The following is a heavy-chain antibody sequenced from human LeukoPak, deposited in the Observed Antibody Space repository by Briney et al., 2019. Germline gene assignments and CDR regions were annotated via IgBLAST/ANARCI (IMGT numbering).Heavy chain of an antibody. V-gene: IGHV3-23*01. J-gene: IGHJ6*03. CDR3: ARDRCSGGRCYSLSVGYMDV. CDR2: ISGSGGST. D-gene: IGHD2-15*01. CDR1: GFTFSSYG. Sequence: PGGSLRLSCAASGFTFSSYGMSWVRQAPGKGLEWVSAISGSGGSTYYADSVKGRFTISRDNSKNSLYLQMNSLRAEDTAVYYCARDRCSGGRCYSLSVGYMDVWGKGTTVTVSS.